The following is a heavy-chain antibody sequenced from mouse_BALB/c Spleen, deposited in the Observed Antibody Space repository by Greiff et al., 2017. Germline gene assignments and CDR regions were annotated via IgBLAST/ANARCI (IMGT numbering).Heavy chain of an antibody. CDR2: INSNGGST. J-gene: IGHJ4*01. V-gene: IGHV5-6-3*01. D-gene: IGHD2-1*01. Sequence: EVKLVESGGGLVQPGGSLKLSCAASGFTFSSYGMSWVRQTPDKRLEWVATINSNGGSTYYPDSVKGRFTISRDNAKNTLYLQMSSLKSEDTAMYYCARDLLSYAMDYWGQGTSVTVSS. CDR1: GFTFSSYG. CDR3: ARDLLSYAMDY.